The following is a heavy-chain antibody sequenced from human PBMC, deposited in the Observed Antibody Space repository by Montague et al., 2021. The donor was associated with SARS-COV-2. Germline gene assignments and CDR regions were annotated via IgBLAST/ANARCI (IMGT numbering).Heavy chain of an antibody. CDR1: TEAFNGYY. CDR2: VSHPGSA. J-gene: IGHJ4*02. Sequence: SETLSLTCAVYTEAFNGYYWTWIRQPPGKGLEWNGEVSHPGSAKYNPSLKGRVTISLDTYRKQVSLRLTSVTAADTATYYCARGVYSRVIFVVSPRYYFDYWGQGTKVAVS. CDR3: ARGVYSRVIFVVSPRYYFDY. D-gene: IGHD3/OR15-3a*01. V-gene: IGHV4-34*01.